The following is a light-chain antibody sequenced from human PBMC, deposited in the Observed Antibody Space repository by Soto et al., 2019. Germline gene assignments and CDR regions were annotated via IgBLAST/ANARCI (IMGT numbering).Light chain of an antibody. V-gene: IGKV3-11*01. J-gene: IGKJ5*01. CDR2: DAS. Sequence: EIVLTQSPATLSLSPGERATLSCRASQSVSSLAWYQQKPGQAPRLLIYDASYTAIGIPPRFSGSGSGTDFTLTISSLEPEDYAIYYCQQRSSWPPAITFGQGTRLDIK. CDR1: QSVSS. CDR3: QQRSSWPPAIT.